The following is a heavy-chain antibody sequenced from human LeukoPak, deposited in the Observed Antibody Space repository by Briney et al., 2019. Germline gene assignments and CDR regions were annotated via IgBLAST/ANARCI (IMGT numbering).Heavy chain of an antibody. V-gene: IGHV4-34*01. J-gene: IGHJ6*02. CDR3: ARVIVGATTPLDPYYYYGMDV. CDR2: INHSGST. D-gene: IGHD1-26*01. Sequence: SETLSLTCAVYGGSFSGYYWSWIRQPPGKGLEWIGEINHSGSTNYNPSLKSRVTISVDTSKNQFSLKLSSVTAADTAVYYCARVIVGATTPLDPYYYYGMDVWGQGTTVTVSS. CDR1: GGSFSGYY.